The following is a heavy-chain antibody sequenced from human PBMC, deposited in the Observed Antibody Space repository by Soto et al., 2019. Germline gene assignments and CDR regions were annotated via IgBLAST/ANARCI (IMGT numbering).Heavy chain of an antibody. CDR3: TTGYSSSWYAFDI. CDR2: IKSKTDGGTT. CDR1: GFTFSNAW. D-gene: IGHD6-13*01. V-gene: IGHV3-15*01. J-gene: IGHJ3*02. Sequence: GESLKISCAASGFTFSNAWMSWVRQAPGKGLEWVGRIKSKTDGGTTDYAAPVKGRFTISRDDSKNTLYLQMNSLKTEDTAVYYCTTGYSSSWYAFDIWGQGTMVTVSS.